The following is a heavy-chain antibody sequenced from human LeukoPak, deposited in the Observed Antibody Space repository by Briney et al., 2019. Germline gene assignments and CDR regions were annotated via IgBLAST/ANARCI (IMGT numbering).Heavy chain of an antibody. CDR2: IWYDGSNK. CDR3: ARDPSSWFWVSGYYFDY. D-gene: IGHD6-13*01. CDR1: GFTFSSYG. J-gene: IGHJ4*02. V-gene: IGHV3-33*01. Sequence: GGSLRLSCEASGFTFSSYGMHWVRQAPGKGLEWVAVIWYDGSNKYYADSVKGRFTISRDNSKNTLYLQMNSLRAEDTAVYYCARDPSSWFWVSGYYFDYWGQGTLVTVSS.